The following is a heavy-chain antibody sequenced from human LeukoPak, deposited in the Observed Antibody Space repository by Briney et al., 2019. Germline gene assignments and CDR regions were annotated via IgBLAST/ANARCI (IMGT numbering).Heavy chain of an antibody. D-gene: IGHD6-19*01. CDR1: GGSVSSYH. V-gene: IGHV4-59*02. CDR3: ARLKAVTGTSDYFDY. CDR2: IYYSGTT. Sequence: SETLPLTCTVSGGSVSSYHWSWIRQPPGKGLEWIGYIYYSGTTNYNPSLKSRVAISLDTSKKQFSLNLSSVTAADTAVYYCARLKAVTGTSDYFDYWGQGTLVTVSS. J-gene: IGHJ4*02.